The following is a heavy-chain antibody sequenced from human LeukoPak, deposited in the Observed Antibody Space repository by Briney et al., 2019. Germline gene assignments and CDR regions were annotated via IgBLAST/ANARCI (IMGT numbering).Heavy chain of an antibody. V-gene: IGHV4-59*01. J-gene: IGHJ2*01. CDR2: IYYNGNT. CDR1: GGSINNNY. CDR3: ASGTFDGPLYGTYLYFHV. D-gene: IGHD1-14*01. Sequence: SETLSLTCAVSGGSINNNYWSWVRQPPGKGLEWIGDIYYNGNTNYNPSLKGRVTMSIETSKNQFSLQLPSVTAADTAVYYCASGTFDGPLYGTYLYFHVWGRGTRVTVSS.